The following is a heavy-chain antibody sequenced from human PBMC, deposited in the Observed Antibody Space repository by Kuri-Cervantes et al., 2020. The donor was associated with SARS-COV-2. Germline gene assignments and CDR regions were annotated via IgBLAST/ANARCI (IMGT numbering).Heavy chain of an antibody. D-gene: IGHD6-19*01. V-gene: IGHV4-59*01. CDR1: GDPIRDYY. CDR3: ARSWVSVAARYGGFDN. CDR2: VYYSGIT. Sequence: GSLRLSCNVSGDPIRDYYWNWIRQSPGKGLEWIGYVYYSGITDYNPSLKSRVTISVHTSKNQFSLRLNSVTAADTAIYYCARSWVSVAARYGGFDNWGQGTLVTVSS. J-gene: IGHJ4*02.